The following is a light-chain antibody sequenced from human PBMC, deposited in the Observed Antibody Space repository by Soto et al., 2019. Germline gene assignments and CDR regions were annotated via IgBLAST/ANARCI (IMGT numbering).Light chain of an antibody. V-gene: IGKV1-5*01. CDR2: DAS. Sequence: DIQMTQSPSTLSTSVGDRVTITCRASQSISSWLAWYQQKPGKVPKLLIYDASSLESGVPSRFSGSGSGTEFTHTISSLQPDDFATYYCQQYNSYSWTFGQGTKVEIK. CDR1: QSISSW. J-gene: IGKJ1*01. CDR3: QQYNSYSWT.